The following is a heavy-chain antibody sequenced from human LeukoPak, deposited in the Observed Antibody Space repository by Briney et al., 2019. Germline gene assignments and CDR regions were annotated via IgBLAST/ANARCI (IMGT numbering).Heavy chain of an antibody. CDR2: INPNTGDT. J-gene: IGHJ1*01. CDR1: GYPFTSYY. D-gene: IGHD4-11*01. V-gene: IGHV1-2*02. Sequence: ASVKVSCKASGYPFTSYYIHWVRQAPGRGLEWMGWINPNTGDTNYAQNFQGSVTMTRDTSITTAYMELSRLRSDDTAVYYCARDYGADYNWGQGTLVTVSS. CDR3: ARDYGADYN.